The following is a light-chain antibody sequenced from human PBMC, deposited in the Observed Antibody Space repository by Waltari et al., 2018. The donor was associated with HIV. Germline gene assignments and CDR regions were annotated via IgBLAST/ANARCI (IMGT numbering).Light chain of an antibody. J-gene: IGKJ2*01. V-gene: IGKV3-15*01. Sequence: EIVVTQSPATLSVSPGERATLSCRASQSVRSNLAWYQQKPGQAPRLLIYGASTRATGIPLRFSGSGSGTDFSLTISSLQSEDFAIYYCQQYNNWPPYTFGQGTKLEIK. CDR1: QSVRSN. CDR2: GAS. CDR3: QQYNNWPPYT.